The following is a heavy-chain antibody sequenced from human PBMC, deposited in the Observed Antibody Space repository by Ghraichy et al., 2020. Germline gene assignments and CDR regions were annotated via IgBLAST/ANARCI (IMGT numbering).Heavy chain of an antibody. CDR1: GFTFSSYA. Sequence: GGSLRLSSAASGFTFSSYAMSWVRQAPGKGLEWVSAISGSGGSTYYADSVKGRFTISRDNSKNTLYLQMNSLRAEDTAVYYCASASDGGWTFLYYFDYWGQGTLVTVSS. J-gene: IGHJ4*02. D-gene: IGHD6-19*01. V-gene: IGHV3-23*01. CDR2: ISGSGGST. CDR3: ASASDGGWTFLYYFDY.